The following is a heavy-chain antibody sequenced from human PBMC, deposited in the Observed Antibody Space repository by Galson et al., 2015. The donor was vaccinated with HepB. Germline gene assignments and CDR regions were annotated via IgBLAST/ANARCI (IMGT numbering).Heavy chain of an antibody. J-gene: IGHJ3*02. D-gene: IGHD4/OR15-4a*01. CDR1: GYTFTSYG. V-gene: IGHV1-18*01. Sequence: LVKVSCKASGYTFTSYGISWVRQAPGQGLEWMGWISAYNGNTNYAQKLQGRVTMTTDTSTSTAYMELRSLRSDDTAVYYCARSETLKLDAFDIWGQGTMVTVSS. CDR2: ISAYNGNT. CDR3: ARSETLKLDAFDI.